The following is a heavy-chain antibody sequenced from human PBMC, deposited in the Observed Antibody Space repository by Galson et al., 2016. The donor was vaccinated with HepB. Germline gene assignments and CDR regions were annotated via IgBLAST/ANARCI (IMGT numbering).Heavy chain of an antibody. J-gene: IGHJ5*02. CDR2: IHYNGNT. D-gene: IGHD3-3*01. CDR1: GGSMFSGSVY. Sequence: ETLSLTCSVSGGSMFSGSVYWDWIRQPPGKGLEWIGNIHYNGNTFYNPSLKNRVTISVDTSKNQFSLKLDAVTAADTAVYYCAESADNWFDPWGQGTQVTVSS. V-gene: IGHV4-39*01. CDR3: AESADNWFDP.